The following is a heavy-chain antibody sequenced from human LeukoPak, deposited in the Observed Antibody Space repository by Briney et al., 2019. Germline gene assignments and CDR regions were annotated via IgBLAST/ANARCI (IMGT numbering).Heavy chain of an antibody. CDR3: ARGVGPDR. J-gene: IGHJ5*02. Sequence: KPSETLSLTRTVSCDSIARGFYWGWIRQSPDGGLEWIASIYHSGTTYYTPSLKSRTTISVDTSNNQISMKLTSMSSTDTAIYYCARGVGPDRWGQGMLVTVSS. D-gene: IGHD1-26*01. CDR2: IYHSGTT. CDR1: CDSIARGFY. V-gene: IGHV4-38-2*02.